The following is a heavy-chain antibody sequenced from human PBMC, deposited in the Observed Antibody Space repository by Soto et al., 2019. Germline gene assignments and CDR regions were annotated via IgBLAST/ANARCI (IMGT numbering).Heavy chain of an antibody. V-gene: IGHV1-69*13. J-gene: IGHJ6*02. Sequence: ASVKVSCKASGGTFSSYAISWVRQAPGQGLEWMGGIIPIFGTANYAQKFQGRVTITEDESTSTAYMEMSSLRSEDTAVYYCARAMVRGVIITNYYGMDVWGQGTTVTVSS. CDR3: ARAMVRGVIITNYYGMDV. D-gene: IGHD3-10*01. CDR1: GGTFSSYA. CDR2: IIPIFGTA.